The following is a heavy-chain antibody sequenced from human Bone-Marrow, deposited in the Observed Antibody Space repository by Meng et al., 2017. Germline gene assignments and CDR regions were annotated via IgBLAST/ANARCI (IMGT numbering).Heavy chain of an antibody. CDR2: INFDGGVT. CDR3: ARAMIYGGRADYYYGMDV. J-gene: IGHJ6*02. D-gene: IGHD3/OR15-3a*01. V-gene: IGHV3-74*01. Sequence: GESLKISCVASGFTFSDYWMHWVRQGPGNGLVWVSRINFDGGVTSYAESVKGRFTISRENAKNTLYLQMNGLRAEDTAVYYCARAMIYGGRADYYYGMDVWGHGTTVTVSS. CDR1: GFTFSDYW.